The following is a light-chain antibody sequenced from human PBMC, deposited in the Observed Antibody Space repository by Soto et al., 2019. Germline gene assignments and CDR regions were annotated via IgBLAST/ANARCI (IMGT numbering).Light chain of an antibody. CDR3: QQHNNWPPIT. Sequence: EIVMTPSPATLSVSPGERVTLSCRASQSDSNNLVWYQQQPGQAPRLLMYGSSIRATGIPARFSGGGSGTEFTLTISSLQSEDFAVYYCQQHNNWPPITFGQGTRLEI. V-gene: IGKV3-15*01. CDR2: GSS. J-gene: IGKJ5*01. CDR1: QSDSNN.